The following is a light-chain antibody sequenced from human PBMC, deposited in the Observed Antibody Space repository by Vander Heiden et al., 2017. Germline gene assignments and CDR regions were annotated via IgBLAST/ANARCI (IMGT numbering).Light chain of an antibody. CDR1: QIISNNY. J-gene: IGKJ2*01. V-gene: IGKV3D-20*01. CDR2: EAY. Sequence: EIVLTQDPATLSLPPGDRATLSCGASQIISNNYLAWYQQKPGLAPRLLIYEAYSRAAGIPDRFSGSGSGTDFTLTINRLEPEDFGIYYCQHYDNSPPYTFGQGTKLEIK. CDR3: QHYDNSPPYT.